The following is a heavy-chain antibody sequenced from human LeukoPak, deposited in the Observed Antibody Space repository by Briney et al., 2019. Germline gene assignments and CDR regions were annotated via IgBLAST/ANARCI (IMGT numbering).Heavy chain of an antibody. CDR1: GYTFTGYY. V-gene: IGHV1-2*02. J-gene: IGHJ6*02. CDR3: ARKMVAPPPYPYGMDV. D-gene: IGHD5-24*01. Sequence: ASVKVSCKASGYTFTGYYMHWVRQAPGQGLEWMGWINPNSGGTNYAQKFQGRVTMTWDTSISTAYMELSRLRSDDTAVYYCARKMVAPPPYPYGMDVWGQGTTVTVSS. CDR2: INPNSGGT.